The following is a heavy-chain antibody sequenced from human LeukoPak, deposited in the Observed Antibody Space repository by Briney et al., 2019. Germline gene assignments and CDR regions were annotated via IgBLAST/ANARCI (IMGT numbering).Heavy chain of an antibody. V-gene: IGHV3-53*01. CDR3: ARDRPVIIEPGV. J-gene: IGHJ4*02. CDR1: GITVSSNY. CDR2: LYSGGTI. Sequence: GGSLRLSCAASGITVSSNYITWGRQAPGRGLEWVSVLYSGGTIYYTDSVKGRFTISRDNSKNTLYLQMDSLRVEDTAVYYCARDRPVIIEPGVWGQGTLVTVSS. D-gene: IGHD3-10*01.